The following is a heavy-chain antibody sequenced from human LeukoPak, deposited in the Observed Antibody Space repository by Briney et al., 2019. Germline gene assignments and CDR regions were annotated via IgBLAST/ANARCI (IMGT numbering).Heavy chain of an antibody. D-gene: IGHD3-10*01. Sequence: PSETLSLTCTVSGGSISSSSYYWGWIRQPPGKGLEWIGNIYYSGSTYYNPSLKSRVTISVDTSKNQFSLKLSSVTAADTAVYYCARYGSGSYYPPNYYYYYMDVWGKGTTVTISS. CDR1: GGSISSSSYY. V-gene: IGHV4-39*01. CDR3: ARYGSGSYYPPNYYYYYMDV. J-gene: IGHJ6*03. CDR2: IYYSGST.